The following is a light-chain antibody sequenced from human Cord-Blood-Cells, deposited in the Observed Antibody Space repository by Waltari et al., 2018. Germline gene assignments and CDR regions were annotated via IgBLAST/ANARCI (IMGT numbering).Light chain of an antibody. CDR3: QQYNSYSST. Sequence: DIQMTQSPSTLSASVGDRVTITCRASQSISSWLAWYQQKPGKAPKLLIYDASSLESGVPSRFSGSGSGTEFTITISSLQPDDFATYYCQQYNSYSSTFGGGTKVEIK. V-gene: IGKV1-5*01. J-gene: IGKJ4*01. CDR1: QSISSW. CDR2: DAS.